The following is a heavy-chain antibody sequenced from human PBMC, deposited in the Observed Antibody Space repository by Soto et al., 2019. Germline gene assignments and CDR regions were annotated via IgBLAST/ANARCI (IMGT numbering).Heavy chain of an antibody. D-gene: IGHD6-13*01. CDR2: IGTAGAT. CDR1: GFTFSSYD. J-gene: IGHJ2*01. CDR3: ARASDSSSWSTDWYFDL. V-gene: IGHV3-13*01. Sequence: GGSLRLSCAASGFTFSSYDMHWVRQATGKGLEWVSAIGTAGATYYPGSVKGRFTTCRENAKKSLYLQMNSLRAGDTAVYYCARASDSSSWSTDWYFDLWGRGTLVTVSS.